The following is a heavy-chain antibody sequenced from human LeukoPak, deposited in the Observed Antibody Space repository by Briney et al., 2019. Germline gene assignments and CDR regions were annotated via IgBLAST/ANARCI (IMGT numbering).Heavy chain of an antibody. D-gene: IGHD2-21*02. J-gene: IGHJ6*02. Sequence: SETLSLTCIVSGGSISSYYWSWIRQPPGKGLEWIGYIYYSGSTNYNPSLKSRVTISVDTSKNQFSLKLSSVTAADTAVYYCARGYCGGDCYSAFYYYYGMDVWGQGTTVTVSS. V-gene: IGHV4-59*01. CDR3: ARGYCGGDCYSAFYYYYGMDV. CDR1: GGSISSYY. CDR2: IYYSGST.